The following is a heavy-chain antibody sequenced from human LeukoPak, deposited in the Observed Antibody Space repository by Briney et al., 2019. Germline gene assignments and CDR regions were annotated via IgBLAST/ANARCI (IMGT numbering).Heavy chain of an antibody. CDR2: INHSGST. J-gene: IGHJ4*02. CDR3: ASSGWYRGY. Sequence: SSETLSLTCAVYGGSFSGYYWSWIRQPPGKGLEWIGEINHSGSTTYNPSLKSRVTISVDTSKNQFSLKLNSVTAADTAVYYCASSGWYRGYWGRGTLVIVSS. CDR1: GGSFSGYY. V-gene: IGHV4-34*01. D-gene: IGHD6-19*01.